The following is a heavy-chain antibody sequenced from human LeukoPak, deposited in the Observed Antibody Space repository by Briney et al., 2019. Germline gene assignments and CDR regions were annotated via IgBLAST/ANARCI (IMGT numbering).Heavy chain of an antibody. Sequence: GASVKVSCKASGYTFTSYDINWVRQATGQGLEWMGGIIPIFGTANYAQKFQGRVTITADKSTSTAYMELSSLRSEDTAVYYCALSWGYSNGYDYWGQGTLVTVSS. CDR1: GYTFTSYD. D-gene: IGHD5-18*01. V-gene: IGHV1-69*06. CDR2: IIPIFGTA. J-gene: IGHJ4*02. CDR3: ALSWGYSNGYDY.